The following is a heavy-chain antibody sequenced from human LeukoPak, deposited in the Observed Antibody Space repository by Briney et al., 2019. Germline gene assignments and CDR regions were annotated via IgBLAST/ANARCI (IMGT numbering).Heavy chain of an antibody. CDR2: MNPNSGNT. J-gene: IGHJ4*02. V-gene: IGHV1-8*01. Sequence: ASVKVSCKASGYTFTSYDINWVRQATGQGLEWMGWMNPNSGNTGYAQKFQGRVTMTRNTSISTAYMELSSLRSEDTAVYYCARGVRGVIITSTLYYFDYWGQGTLVTVSS. D-gene: IGHD3-10*01. CDR3: ARGVRGVIITSTLYYFDY. CDR1: GYTFTSYD.